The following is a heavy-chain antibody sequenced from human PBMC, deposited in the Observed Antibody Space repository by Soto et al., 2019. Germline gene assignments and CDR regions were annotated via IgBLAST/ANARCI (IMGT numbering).Heavy chain of an antibody. J-gene: IGHJ4*02. CDR3: AKGEAAGKAMYYFDY. D-gene: IGHD6-13*01. CDR1: GFTFDDYA. Sequence: EVQLVESGGGLVQPGRSLRLSCAASGFTFDDYAMHWVRQAPGKGLEWVSGISWNSGSIGYADSVKGRFTISRDNAKNSLYLQMNSLRAEDTALYYCAKGEAAGKAMYYFDYWGQGTLVPVSS. V-gene: IGHV3-9*01. CDR2: ISWNSGSI.